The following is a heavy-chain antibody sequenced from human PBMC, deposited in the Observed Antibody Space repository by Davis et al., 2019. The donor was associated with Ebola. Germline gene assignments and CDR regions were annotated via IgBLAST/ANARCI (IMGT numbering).Heavy chain of an antibody. CDR1: RYIFTSYA. D-gene: IGHD1-14*01. J-gene: IGHJ5*02. CDR2: INAGNGNT. CDR3: ARGRTVAGTRGLSWFDP. Sequence: SVQVPCKASRYIFTSYAMHRVRQAPGQRLEWLGWINAGNGNTKHSQKLQDRVSINRDTSANIAYMEMSNLTFEDTAVYYCARGRTVAGTRGLSWFDPWGQGTLVTVSS. V-gene: IGHV1-3*01.